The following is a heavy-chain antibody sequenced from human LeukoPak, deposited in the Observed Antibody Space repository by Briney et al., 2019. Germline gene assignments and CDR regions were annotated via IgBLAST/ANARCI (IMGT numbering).Heavy chain of an antibody. D-gene: IGHD3-3*02. CDR2: IRGGGDVT. J-gene: IGHJ4*02. V-gene: IGHV3-23*01. Sequence: GGSLRLSCTASGFSFAKYIMTWVRHGPGKGLEWVSSIRGGGDVTFYADSVKGRFTTTRDDSRSTLYLEINSLRADDTGVYYCANWGGTSSIGSIWYGPLDYWGQGSHVAVSS. CDR3: ANWGGTSSIGSIWYGPLDY. CDR1: GFSFAKYI.